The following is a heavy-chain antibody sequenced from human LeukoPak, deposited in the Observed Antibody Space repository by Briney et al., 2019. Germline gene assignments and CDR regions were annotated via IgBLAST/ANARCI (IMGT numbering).Heavy chain of an antibody. V-gene: IGHV4-34*01. D-gene: IGHD5-18*01. Sequence: SETLSLTCAVYGGSFSGYYWSWIRQPPGKGLEWIGEINHSGSTNYNPSLKSRVTVSVDTSKNQFSLKLSSVTAADTAVYYCARGAYSYGYLYYYGMGVWGQGTTVTVSS. CDR3: ARGAYSYGYLYYYGMGV. J-gene: IGHJ6*02. CDR2: INHSGST. CDR1: GGSFSGYY.